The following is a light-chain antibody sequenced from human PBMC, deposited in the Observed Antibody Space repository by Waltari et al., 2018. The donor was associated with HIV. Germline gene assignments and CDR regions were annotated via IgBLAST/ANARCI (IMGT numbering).Light chain of an antibody. J-gene: IGLJ3*02. CDR3: AAWDDSLSAPV. V-gene: IGLV1-47*01. CDR1: SSNIGSTY. Sequence: QSVLTQPPSASGTPGQRVTISCSGSSSNIGSTYVYWYQQLPGTTPKLLIYRNNQRPSGGTDRFSGSKSGTSTSLAISGLRSEDEADYYCAAWDDSLSAPVFGGGTKLTVL. CDR2: RNN.